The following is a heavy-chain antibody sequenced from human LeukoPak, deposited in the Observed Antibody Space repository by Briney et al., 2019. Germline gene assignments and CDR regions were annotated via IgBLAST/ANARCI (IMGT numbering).Heavy chain of an antibody. Sequence: PGGSLRLSCAASGFTFSSYGMHWVRQAPGKGLEWVAFIRYDGSNKYYADSVKGRFTISRDNSKNTLYLQMNSLRAEDTAVYYCAKAAFRYCSGGSCYPLDYWGQGTLVTVSS. V-gene: IGHV3-30*02. CDR1: GFTFSSYG. CDR3: AKAAFRYCSGGSCYPLDY. J-gene: IGHJ4*02. CDR2: IRYDGSNK. D-gene: IGHD2-15*01.